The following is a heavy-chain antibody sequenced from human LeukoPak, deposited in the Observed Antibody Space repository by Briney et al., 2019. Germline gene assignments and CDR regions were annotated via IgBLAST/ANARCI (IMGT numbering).Heavy chain of an antibody. V-gene: IGHV3-49*03. CDR2: IRSKAYGGTT. CDR1: GFTFGDYA. CDR3: TREGIVGATVGFDY. J-gene: IGHJ4*02. Sequence: GGSLRLSCTASGFTFGDYAMSWFRQAPGKGLEWVGFIRSKAYGGTTEYAASVKGRFTISRDDSKSIAYLQMNSLKTEDTAVYYCTREGIVGATVGFDYWGQGTLVTVSS. D-gene: IGHD1-26*01.